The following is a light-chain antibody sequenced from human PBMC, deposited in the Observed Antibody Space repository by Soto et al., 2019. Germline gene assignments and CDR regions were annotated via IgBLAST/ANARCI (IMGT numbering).Light chain of an antibody. CDR3: QQRSLWPLT. Sequence: EVVLTQSPSTLSLSPGERATLSCRATQSVSDHLAWYQHRPGQAPRLLIYDASNRATDIPARFSGSGSGTDFTLTISSLEPEDSAVYYCQQRSLWPLTFGGGTKV. J-gene: IGKJ4*01. V-gene: IGKV3-11*01. CDR2: DAS. CDR1: QSVSDH.